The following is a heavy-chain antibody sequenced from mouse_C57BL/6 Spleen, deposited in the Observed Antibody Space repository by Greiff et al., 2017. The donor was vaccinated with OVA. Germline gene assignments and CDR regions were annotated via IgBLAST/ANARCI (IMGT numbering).Heavy chain of an antibody. CDR2: ISSGGDYI. V-gene: IGHV5-9-1*02. J-gene: IGHJ3*01. CDR1: GFPFSSYA. CDR3: TRDYGSSYWFAY. Sequence: NLVESGEGLVKPGGSLKLSCAASGFPFSSYAMSWVRQTPEKRLEWVAYISSGGDYIYYADTVKGRFTISRDNARNTLYLQMSSLKSEDTAMYYCTRDYGSSYWFAYWGKGTLVTVSA. D-gene: IGHD1-1*01.